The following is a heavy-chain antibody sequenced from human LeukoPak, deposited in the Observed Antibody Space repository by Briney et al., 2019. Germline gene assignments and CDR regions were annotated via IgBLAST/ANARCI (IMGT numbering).Heavy chain of an antibody. J-gene: IGHJ3*02. V-gene: IGHV1-18*04. Sequence: GASVKVSCKASGYTFTGYYMHWVRQAPGQGLEWMGWISAYNGNTNYAQKLQGRVTMTTDTSTSTAYMELRSLRSDDTAVYYCARVYDYGDLNAFDIWGQGTMVTVSS. CDR2: ISAYNGNT. CDR1: GYTFTGYY. D-gene: IGHD4-17*01. CDR3: ARVYDYGDLNAFDI.